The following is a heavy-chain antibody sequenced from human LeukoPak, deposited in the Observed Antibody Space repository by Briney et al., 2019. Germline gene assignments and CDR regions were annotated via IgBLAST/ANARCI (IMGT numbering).Heavy chain of an antibody. V-gene: IGHV3-11*01. Sequence: GGSLRLSCAASGFTFSDYYMSWIRQAPGKGLEWVSYISSSGSTIYYADSVKGRFTISRDNAKNSLYLQMNSLRAEDTAVYYCARDYYDSSGYYYLDYFDYWGQGTLVTVSS. CDR3: ARDYYDSSGYYYLDYFDY. CDR1: GFTFSDYY. J-gene: IGHJ4*02. D-gene: IGHD3-22*01. CDR2: ISSSGSTI.